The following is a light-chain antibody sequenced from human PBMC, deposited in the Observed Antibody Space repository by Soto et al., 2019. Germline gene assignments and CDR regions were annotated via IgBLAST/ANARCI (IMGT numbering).Light chain of an antibody. V-gene: IGKV1-5*01. J-gene: IGKJ1*01. CDR3: QQYNIYWT. CDR2: DAS. Sequence: IQMTQSPSTLSASLGDRVTITCRASQSISSWLAWYQQKPGKAPKLLIYDASSLESGVPSRFSGRGSGTEFTLTISSLQPDDFPTYYSQQYNIYWTFCQVTNVDI. CDR1: QSISSW.